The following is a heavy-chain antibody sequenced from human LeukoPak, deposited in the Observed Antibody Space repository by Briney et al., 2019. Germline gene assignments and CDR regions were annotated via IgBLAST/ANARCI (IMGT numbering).Heavy chain of an antibody. CDR1: GGSISSYY. Sequence: SETLSLTCTVSGGSISSYYWSWIRQPPGKGLEWIGYIYYSGSTNYNPSLKSRVTMSVDTSKNQFSLKLSSVTAADTAVYYCARDEGGFGSGFTYNWFDPWGQGTLVTVSS. J-gene: IGHJ5*02. CDR2: IYYSGST. V-gene: IGHV4-59*12. D-gene: IGHD6-19*01. CDR3: ARDEGGFGSGFTYNWFDP.